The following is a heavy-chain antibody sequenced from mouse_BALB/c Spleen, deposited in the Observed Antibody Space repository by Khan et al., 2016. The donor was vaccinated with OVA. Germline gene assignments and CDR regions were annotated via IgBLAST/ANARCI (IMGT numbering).Heavy chain of an antibody. V-gene: IGHV3-2*02. CDR1: GYSITSGYV. Sequence: VQLKESGPGLVKPSQSLSLTCTVTGYSITSGYVWYWNRQFPGNKLEWMGYISYSGSTNYNPSLKSRTSIISDTSKNQFSLQLNSVTTEDEATYCWARTARLKYWGQGTTLTVSS. J-gene: IGHJ2*01. CDR2: ISYSGST. CDR3: ARTARLKY. D-gene: IGHD1-2*01.